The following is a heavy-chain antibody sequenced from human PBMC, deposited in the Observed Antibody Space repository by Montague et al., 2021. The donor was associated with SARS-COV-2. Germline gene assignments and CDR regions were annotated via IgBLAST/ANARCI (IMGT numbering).Heavy chain of an antibody. CDR2: IYYSGST. J-gene: IGHJ4*02. D-gene: IGHD4-17*01. CDR3: ASVYTVTYYFDY. V-gene: IGHV4-59*08. CDR1: GGSISSYY. Sequence: SETLSLTCTVSGGSISSYYWSWIRQPPGKGLEWIGYIYYSGSTNYNPSLKSRVTISVDTSKNQFSLKLSSVTAADTAVYYCASVYTVTYYFDYWGRGTLVTVSS.